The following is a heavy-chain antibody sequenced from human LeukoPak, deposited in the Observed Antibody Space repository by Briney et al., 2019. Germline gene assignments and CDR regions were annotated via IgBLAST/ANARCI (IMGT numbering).Heavy chain of an antibody. J-gene: IGHJ4*02. CDR1: GGSFSGYY. D-gene: IGHD2-21*01. CDR3: ARVAVTALGDNISYYFDY. CDR2: IYYSGST. V-gene: IGHV4-31*11. Sequence: SETLSLTCAVYGGSFSGYYWTWIRQHPGKGLEWIGYIYYSGSTYYNPSLKSRVTISVDTSKNQFSLKLSSVTAADTAVYYCARVAVTALGDNISYYFDYWGQGTLVTVSS.